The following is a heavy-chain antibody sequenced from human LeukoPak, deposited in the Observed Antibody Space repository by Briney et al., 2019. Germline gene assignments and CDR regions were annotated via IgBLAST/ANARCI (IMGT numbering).Heavy chain of an antibody. CDR2: IYYSGST. D-gene: IGHD3-22*01. V-gene: IGHV4-59*01. CDR1: GGSISSYY. Sequence: SETLSLTCTVSGGSISSYYWSWIRQPPGKGLEWIGYIYYSGSTNYNPFLKSRVTISVDTSKNQFSLKLSSVTAADTAVYHCARGRYDKGQYYFDYWGQGTLVTVSS. J-gene: IGHJ4*02. CDR3: ARGRYDKGQYYFDY.